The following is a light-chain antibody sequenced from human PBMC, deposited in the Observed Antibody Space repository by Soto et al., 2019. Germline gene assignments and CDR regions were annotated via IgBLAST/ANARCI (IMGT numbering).Light chain of an antibody. Sequence: DIVLTQSPDSLAVSLGETATINCKTSQSALFSSSNKNYIAWYQRRPGQPLKLLFYWASTRASGVPDRFSASGSGTAFTLTISSLQPEDAAIYYCQQYFSIPMFTFAQGTNLQIK. CDR1: QSALFSSSNKNY. CDR2: WAS. CDR3: QQYFSIPMFT. V-gene: IGKV4-1*01. J-gene: IGKJ2*01.